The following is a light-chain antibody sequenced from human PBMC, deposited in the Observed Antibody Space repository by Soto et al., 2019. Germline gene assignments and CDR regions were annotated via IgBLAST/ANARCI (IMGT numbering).Light chain of an antibody. CDR3: QQSYSTPPT. V-gene: IGKV1-39*01. CDR1: QSVSVY. J-gene: IGKJ1*01. CDR2: SXS. Sequence: DIHMTQSPSSLSASLGDRVTITXRASQSVSVYLNWYQQEQGXAPKXXXDSXSSLQRGGPSRLSGSGSGTDFTLTISSLQPEDFANYYFQQSYSTPPTFGQGTKVDIK.